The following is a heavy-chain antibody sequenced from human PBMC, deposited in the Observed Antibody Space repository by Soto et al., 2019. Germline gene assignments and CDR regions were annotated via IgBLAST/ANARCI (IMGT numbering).Heavy chain of an antibody. Sequence: QVQLVESGGGVVQPGRSLRLSCAASGFTFSSYAMHWVRQAPGKGLEWVAVISYDGSNKYYADSVKGRFTISRDNSKNTLNLQMNSLRAEDTAVYYCARGGRYCSGGSCYSGGGATCFQHWGQGTLVTVSS. D-gene: IGHD2-15*01. V-gene: IGHV3-30-3*01. CDR2: ISYDGSNK. CDR3: ARGGRYCSGGSCYSGGGATCFQH. J-gene: IGHJ1*01. CDR1: GFTFSSYA.